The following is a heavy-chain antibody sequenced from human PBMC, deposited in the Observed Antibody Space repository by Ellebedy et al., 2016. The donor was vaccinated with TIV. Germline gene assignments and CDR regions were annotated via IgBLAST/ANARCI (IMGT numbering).Heavy chain of an antibody. CDR3: ARDRYSSSSSRANWFDP. Sequence: ASVKVSCKASGYTFISYSIHWVRQAPGQRLEWMGWINAGNGNTKSSEKFQDRVTITRDKSASTAYMELSSLRSDDTAVYYCARDRYSSSSSRANWFDPWGQGTLVTVSS. CDR1: GYTFISYS. V-gene: IGHV1-3*01. CDR2: INAGNGNT. J-gene: IGHJ5*02. D-gene: IGHD6-6*01.